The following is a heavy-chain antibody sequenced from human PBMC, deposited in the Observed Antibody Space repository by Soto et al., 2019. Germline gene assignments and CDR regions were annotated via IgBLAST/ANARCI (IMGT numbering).Heavy chain of an antibody. D-gene: IGHD4-17*01. CDR2: ISYDGSNK. V-gene: IGHV3-30*18. CDR1: GFTFSSYG. CDR3: AKDLDYGDYRSAFDI. Sequence: PVGSLRLSCAASGFTFSSYGMHWVRQAPGKGLEWVAVISYDGSNKYYADSVKGRFTISRDNSKNTLYLQMNSLRAEDTAVYYCAKDLDYGDYRSAFDIWGQGTMVTVSS. J-gene: IGHJ3*02.